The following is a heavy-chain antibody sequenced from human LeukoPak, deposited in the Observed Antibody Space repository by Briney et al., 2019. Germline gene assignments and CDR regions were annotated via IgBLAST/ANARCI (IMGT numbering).Heavy chain of an antibody. CDR1: GGSISSGDYY. J-gene: IGHJ4*02. CDR2: IYYSGST. Sequence: PSQTLSLTCTVSGGSISSGDYYWSWIRQPPGKGLEWIGSIYYSGSTYYNPSLKSRVTISVDTSKNQFSLKLSSVTAADTAVYYCARAKQWLVGTYYFDYWGQGTLVTVSS. V-gene: IGHV4-39*07. D-gene: IGHD6-19*01. CDR3: ARAKQWLVGTYYFDY.